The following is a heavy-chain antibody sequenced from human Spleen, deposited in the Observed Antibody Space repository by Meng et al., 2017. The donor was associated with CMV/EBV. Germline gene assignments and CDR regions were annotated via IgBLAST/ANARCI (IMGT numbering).Heavy chain of an antibody. Sequence: GESLKISCEASGFTFSSYSMNWVRQAPGKGLEWDSSISSSSSYIYYADSVKGRFTISRDNAKNSLYLQMNSLRAEDTAVYYCARGYCSSTSCYRFFDYWGQGTLVTVSS. CDR3: ARGYCSSTSCYRFFDY. CDR1: GFTFSSYS. J-gene: IGHJ4*02. CDR2: ISSSSSYI. D-gene: IGHD2-2*02. V-gene: IGHV3-21*01.